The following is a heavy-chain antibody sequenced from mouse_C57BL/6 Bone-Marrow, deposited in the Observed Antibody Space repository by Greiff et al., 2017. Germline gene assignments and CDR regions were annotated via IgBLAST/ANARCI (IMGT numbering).Heavy chain of an antibody. Sequence: QVQLQQSGPELVKPGASVKISCKASGYAFSSSWMNWVKQRPGKGLEWIGRIYPGDGDTNYNGKFKGKATLTADKSSSTAYMQLSSLTSEDSAVYFCARRKYGNWGFAYWGQGTLVTVSA. D-gene: IGHD2-10*02. J-gene: IGHJ3*01. V-gene: IGHV1-82*01. CDR1: GYAFSSSW. CDR2: IYPGDGDT. CDR3: ARRKYGNWGFAY.